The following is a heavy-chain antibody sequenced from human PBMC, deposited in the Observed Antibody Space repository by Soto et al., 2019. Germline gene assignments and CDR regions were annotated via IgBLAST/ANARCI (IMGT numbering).Heavy chain of an antibody. D-gene: IGHD6-19*01. CDR2: ITGSGVST. J-gene: IGHJ4*02. V-gene: IGHV3-23*01. CDR3: AKDAKTTSGWFLDS. Sequence: GSLRLSCATSGFTFSSYAMTWVRQAPGKGLEWVSAITGSGVSTYHADSVKGRFTISRDNSANTLYLQMNGLSAEDTAVYYCAKDAKTTSGWFLDSWGPGTLVTVSS. CDR1: GFTFSSYA.